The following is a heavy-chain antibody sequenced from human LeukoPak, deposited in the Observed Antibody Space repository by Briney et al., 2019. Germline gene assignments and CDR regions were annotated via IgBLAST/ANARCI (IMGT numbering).Heavy chain of an antibody. CDR1: GFTFSSYS. D-gene: IGHD3-9*01. CDR3: ARDGVRYFDWLSYPEAYFDY. CDR2: ISSSSSYI. Sequence: GSLRLSCAASGFTFSSYSMNWVRQAPGKGLEWVSSISSSSSYIYYADSVKGRFTISRDNAKNSLYLQMNSLRAEDTAVYYCARDGVRYFDWLSYPEAYFDYWGQGTLVTVSS. J-gene: IGHJ4*02. V-gene: IGHV3-21*01.